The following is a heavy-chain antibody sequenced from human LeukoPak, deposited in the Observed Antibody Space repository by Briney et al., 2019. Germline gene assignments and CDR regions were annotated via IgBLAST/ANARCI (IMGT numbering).Heavy chain of an antibody. V-gene: IGHV4-59*01. Sequence: SETLSLTCTVSGGSISSYYWSWIRQPPGKGLEWIGYIYYSGSTNYNPSLKSRVTISVDTSKNQLSLKLSSVTAADTAVYYCARAGRSSAQNYYYYYMDVWGKGTTVTVSS. CDR1: GGSISSYY. D-gene: IGHD6-25*01. J-gene: IGHJ6*03. CDR2: IYYSGST. CDR3: ARAGRSSAQNYYYYYMDV.